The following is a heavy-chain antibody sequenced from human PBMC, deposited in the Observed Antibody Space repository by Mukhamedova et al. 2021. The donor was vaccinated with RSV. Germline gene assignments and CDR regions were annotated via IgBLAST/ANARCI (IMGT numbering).Heavy chain of an antibody. CDR3: ARPYDYWSGNFGAGWFD. CDR2: ISHDGATK. V-gene: IGHV3-30-3*01. J-gene: IGHJ5*02. CDR1: STYA. Sequence: STYAMHWVRQAPGKGLEWVAVISHDGATKYHAESVKGRLILSRDNSENTLYLQMHSLRVEDTAVYYCARPYDYWSGNFGAGWFD. D-gene: IGHD3-3*01.